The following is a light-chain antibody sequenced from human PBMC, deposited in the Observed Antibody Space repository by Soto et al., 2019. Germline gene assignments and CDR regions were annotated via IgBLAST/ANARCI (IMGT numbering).Light chain of an antibody. CDR1: STNIGAGYD. CDR3: QSYDSSLSAVV. Sequence: QSVLTQPPSVSGAPGQRVSISCSGSSTNIGAGYDVHWYQQLPGTAPKLLIYGNSNRPSGVPDRFSGSKSGTSASLAITGLQPKDEADYYCQSYDSSLSAVVFGGGTKVTVL. CDR2: GNS. V-gene: IGLV1-40*01. J-gene: IGLJ2*01.